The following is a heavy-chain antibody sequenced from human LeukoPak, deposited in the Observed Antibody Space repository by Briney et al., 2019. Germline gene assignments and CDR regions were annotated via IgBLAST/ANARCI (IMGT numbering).Heavy chain of an antibody. V-gene: IGHV4-30-4*08. D-gene: IGHD2-2*01. CDR1: GGSISSGDYY. J-gene: IGHJ4*02. CDR3: ASIVVVPAAGLDY. CDR2: IYYSGST. Sequence: PSETLSLTCTVSGGSISSGDYYWGWIRQPPGKGLEWIGYIYYSGSTYYNPSLKSRVTISVDTSKNQFSLKLSSVTAADTAVYYCASIVVVPAAGLDYWGQGTLVTVSS.